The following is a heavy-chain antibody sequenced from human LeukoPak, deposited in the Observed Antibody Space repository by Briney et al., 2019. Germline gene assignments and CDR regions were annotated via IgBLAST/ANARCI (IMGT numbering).Heavy chain of an antibody. CDR1: GFTFSSYA. Sequence: GGSLRLSCAASGFTFSSYAMSWVRQAPGKGLEWVSVIYSGGSTYYADSVKGRFTISRDNSKNTLYLRLNSLRAEDTAVYYCATLANYCFDYWGQGTLVTVSS. CDR3: ATLANYCFDY. CDR2: IYSGGST. V-gene: IGHV3-23*03. J-gene: IGHJ4*02.